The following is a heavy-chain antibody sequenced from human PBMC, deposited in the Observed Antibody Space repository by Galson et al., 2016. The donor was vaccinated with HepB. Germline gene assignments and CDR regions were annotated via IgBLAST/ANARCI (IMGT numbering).Heavy chain of an antibody. CDR2: IKQDGSAT. V-gene: IGHV3-7*01. CDR3: AIDLRVVPAANEHSHL. Sequence: SLRLSCAASGFTFSTYWMNWVRQAPGKGLEWVADIKQDGSATYYVDSVKGRFTISRDNAKNSLYLQMDSLRAEDTAIYYCAIDLRVVPAANEHSHLWGPGTLVTVSS. J-gene: IGHJ1*01. CDR1: GFTFSTYW. D-gene: IGHD2-2*01.